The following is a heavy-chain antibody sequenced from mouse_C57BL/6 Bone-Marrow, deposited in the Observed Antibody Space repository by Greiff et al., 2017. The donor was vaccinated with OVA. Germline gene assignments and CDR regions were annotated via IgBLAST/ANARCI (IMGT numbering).Heavy chain of an antibody. V-gene: IGHV1-15*01. CDR2: IDPETGGT. J-gene: IGHJ4*01. Sequence: VQLQQSGAELVRPGDSVTLTCKASGYTFTDYEMHWVKQTPVHGLEWIGAIDPETGGTDYNKKFKGKAIMTADQSSSTAYMELRSLTSVDSADYYCTRVQGWSPAMDYWGQGTSVTVSS. CDR1: GYTFTDYE. D-gene: IGHD2-3*01. CDR3: TRVQGWSPAMDY.